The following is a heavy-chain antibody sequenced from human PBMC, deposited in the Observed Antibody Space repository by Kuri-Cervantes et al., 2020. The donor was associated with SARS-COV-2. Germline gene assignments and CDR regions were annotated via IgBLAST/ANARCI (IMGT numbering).Heavy chain of an antibody. CDR1: GGTFSSCA. J-gene: IGHJ4*02. V-gene: IGHV1-69*05. D-gene: IGHD3-9*01. CDR2: IIPIFGTA. Sequence: SVKVSCKASGGTFSSCAISWVRQAPGQGLEWMGGIIPIFGTANYAQKFQGRVTITTDESTSTAYMELSSLRSEDTAVYYCARDPDDILTGPFDYWGQGTLVTVSS. CDR3: ARDPDDILTGPFDY.